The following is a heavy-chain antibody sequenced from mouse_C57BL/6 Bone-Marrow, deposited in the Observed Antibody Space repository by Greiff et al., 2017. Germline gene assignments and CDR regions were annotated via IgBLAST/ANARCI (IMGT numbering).Heavy chain of an antibody. D-gene: IGHD2-5*01. CDR1: GYTFTSYW. J-gene: IGHJ3*01. Sequence: VQLQQPGAELVRPGSSVKLSCKASGYTFTSYWMHWVKQRPIQGLEWIGNIDPSDSETHYNQKFKDKATLTVDKSSSTAYMQLSSLTSEDSAVYYCARSPAYYSNSGFASWGKGTLVTVSA. V-gene: IGHV1-52*01. CDR2: IDPSDSET. CDR3: ARSPAYYSNSGFAS.